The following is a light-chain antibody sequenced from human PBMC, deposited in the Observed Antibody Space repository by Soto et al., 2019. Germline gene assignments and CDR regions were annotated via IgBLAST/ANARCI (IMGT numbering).Light chain of an antibody. CDR1: QRISGY. CDR2: DAS. J-gene: IGKJ4*01. V-gene: IGKV3-20*01. CDR3: QQYVTSPLT. Sequence: IVWTHSPATLSLSPLERATLSFMASQRISGYLAWYQQKPGQAPRLLIYDASNRATGIPVRFSGSGSGTDFTLTISRLEPEDFAVYYCQQYVTSPLTFGGGTKVDIK.